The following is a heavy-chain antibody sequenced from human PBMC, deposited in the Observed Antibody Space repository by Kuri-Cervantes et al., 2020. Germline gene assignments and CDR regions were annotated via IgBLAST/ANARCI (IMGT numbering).Heavy chain of an antibody. CDR3: AKDIGAAAGTGFGY. CDR2: ISHDGSNK. Sequence: GGSLRLSCAASGFTFSSFAMHWVRQAPGKGLEWVAVISHDGSNKYYADSVKGRFTISRDNSKNTLYLQMNSLRAEDTALYYCAKDIGAAAGTGFGYWGQGTLVTVSS. J-gene: IGHJ4*02. V-gene: IGHV3-30-3*01. CDR1: GFTFSSFA. D-gene: IGHD6-13*01.